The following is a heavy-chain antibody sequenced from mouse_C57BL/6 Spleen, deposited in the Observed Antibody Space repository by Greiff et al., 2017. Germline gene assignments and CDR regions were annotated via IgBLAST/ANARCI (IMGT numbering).Heavy chain of an antibody. CDR2: INPNNGGT. CDR3: ALYDGYYWYFDV. J-gene: IGHJ1*03. V-gene: IGHV1-18*01. CDR1: GYTFTDYN. Sequence: EVQLQQSGPELVKPGASVKIPCKASGYTFTDYNMDWVKQSPGKSLEWIGDINPNNGGTIYNQKFKGKATLTVDKSSSTAYMELRSLTSEDTAVYYCALYDGYYWYFDVWGTGTTVTVSS. D-gene: IGHD2-3*01.